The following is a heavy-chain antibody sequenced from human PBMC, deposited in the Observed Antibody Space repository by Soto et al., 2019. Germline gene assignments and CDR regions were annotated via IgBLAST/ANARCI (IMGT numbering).Heavy chain of an antibody. D-gene: IGHD3-22*01. CDR1: GGSISSYY. V-gene: IGHV4-59*12. J-gene: IGHJ4*02. CDR3: ARESIVVVINRVLDY. CDR2: IYYSGST. Sequence: SETLSLTCTVSGGSISSYYWSWIRQPPGKGLEWIGYIYYSGSTYYNPSLKSRVTISVDTSKNQFSLKLSSVTAADTAVYYCARESIVVVINRVLDYWGQGTLVTVSS.